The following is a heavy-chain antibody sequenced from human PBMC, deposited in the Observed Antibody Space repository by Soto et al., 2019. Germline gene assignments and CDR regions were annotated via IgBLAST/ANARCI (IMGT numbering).Heavy chain of an antibody. V-gene: IGHV4-4*07. D-gene: IGHD3-3*01. CDR1: VCTMNSYS. CDR2: IYSSGST. Sequence: QVHLQESGPGLVNPSETLSLNCTVSVCTMNSYSCTWIRQPSGKGLECIGRIYSSGSTKYNPSRQSRVTMSLDTSKNQFSLRLTSVTAADTAVYYCAIGQRFSDWFDPWGQVPLVTVSS. CDR3: AIGQRFSDWFDP. J-gene: IGHJ5*02.